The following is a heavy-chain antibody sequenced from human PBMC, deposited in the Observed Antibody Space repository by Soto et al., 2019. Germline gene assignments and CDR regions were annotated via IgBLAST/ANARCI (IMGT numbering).Heavy chain of an antibody. CDR3: ARDPFYRYSSGWHYYYGMDV. CDR2: IIPIFGTA. D-gene: IGHD6-19*01. Sequence: ASVKVSCKASGGTFSSYAISWVRQAPGQGLEWMGGIIPIFGTANYAQKFQGRVTITADESTSTAYMELSSLRSEDTAVYYCARDPFYRYSSGWHYYYGMDVWGQGTTVTVSS. V-gene: IGHV1-69*13. CDR1: GGTFSSYA. J-gene: IGHJ6*02.